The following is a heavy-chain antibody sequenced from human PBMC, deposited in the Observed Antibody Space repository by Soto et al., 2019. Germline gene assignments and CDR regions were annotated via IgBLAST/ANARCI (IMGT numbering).Heavy chain of an antibody. D-gene: IGHD6-13*01. CDR3: AKVKGEGSSWAPHFDY. Sequence: GGSLRLSCAASGFTFSSYAVSWVRQAPGKGLEWVSGISDSGGSTYYADSVKGLFTISRDNSKSTLYLQMNSLRAEDTAVYYCAKVKGEGSSWAPHFDYWGQGTLVTVSS. V-gene: IGHV3-23*01. CDR1: GFTFSSYA. CDR2: ISDSGGST. J-gene: IGHJ4*02.